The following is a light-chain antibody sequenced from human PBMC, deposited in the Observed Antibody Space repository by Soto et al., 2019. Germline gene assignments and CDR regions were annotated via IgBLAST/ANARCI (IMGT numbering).Light chain of an antibody. V-gene: IGKV1-33*01. Sequence: DIPMTQSPSSLSASVGDRVTITCQASQDISNYLNSYQQKPGKAPKLLIYDASNLETGVPSRFSGSGSGTDYTFTISSLQPDDIATYYCQQDYKLPVFGGGTKVEIK. CDR3: QQDYKLPV. J-gene: IGKJ4*01. CDR1: QDISNY. CDR2: DAS.